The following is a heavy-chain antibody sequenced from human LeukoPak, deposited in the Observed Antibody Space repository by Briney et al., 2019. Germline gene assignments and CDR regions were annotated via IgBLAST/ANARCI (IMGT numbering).Heavy chain of an antibody. CDR2: MNPNSGNT. V-gene: IGHV1-8*02. D-gene: IGHD1-26*01. J-gene: IGHJ4*02. CDR1: GYTFTSYG. CDR3: ARAGGGSYYFDY. Sequence: ASVKVSCKASGYTFTSYGINWVRQATGQGLEWMGWMNPNSGNTGYAQKFQGRVTMTRNTSISTAYMELSSLRSEDTAVYYCARAGGGSYYFDYWGQGTLVTVSS.